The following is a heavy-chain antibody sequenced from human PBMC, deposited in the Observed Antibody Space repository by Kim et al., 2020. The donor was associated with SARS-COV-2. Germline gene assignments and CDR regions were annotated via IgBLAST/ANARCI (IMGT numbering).Heavy chain of an antibody. J-gene: IGHJ4*02. V-gene: IGHV1-24*01. CDR3: ATDLYYGSGSYLPGDY. Sequence: ASVKVSCKVSGYTLTELSMHWVRQAPGKGLEWMGGFDPEDGETIYAQKFQGRVTMTKDTSTDTAYMELSSLRSEDTAVYYCATDLYYGSGSYLPGDYWGQRTLVTVSS. CDR2: FDPEDGET. D-gene: IGHD3-10*01. CDR1: GYTLTELS.